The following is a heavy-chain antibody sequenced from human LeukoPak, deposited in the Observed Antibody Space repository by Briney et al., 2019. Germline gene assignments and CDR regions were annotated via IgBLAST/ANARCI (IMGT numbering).Heavy chain of an antibody. CDR1: GGSISSSSYY. D-gene: IGHD1-7*01. Sequence: SETLSLTCTVSGGSISSSSYYWGWIRRPPGKGLEWIGRIYYSGSTYYTPSLKSRLTISVDPSTNQFSLKLTSVPAADTAVYYCARGGTYNWNYEYYFDYWGQGTLVTVSS. J-gene: IGHJ4*02. V-gene: IGHV4-39*07. CDR3: ARGGTYNWNYEYYFDY. CDR2: IYYSGST.